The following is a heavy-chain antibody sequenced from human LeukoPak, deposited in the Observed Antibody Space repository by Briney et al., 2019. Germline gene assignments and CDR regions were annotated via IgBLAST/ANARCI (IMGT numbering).Heavy chain of an antibody. D-gene: IGHD2-15*01. Sequence: GGSLRLSCAASGFTSSSYSMNWVRQAPGKGLEWVSSISSSSSYIYYADSVKGRFTISRDNAKNSLYLQMNSLRAEDTAVYYCARNAAANYGMDVWGQGTTVTVSS. CDR1: GFTSSSYS. J-gene: IGHJ6*02. CDR3: ARNAAANYGMDV. V-gene: IGHV3-21*01. CDR2: ISSSSSYI.